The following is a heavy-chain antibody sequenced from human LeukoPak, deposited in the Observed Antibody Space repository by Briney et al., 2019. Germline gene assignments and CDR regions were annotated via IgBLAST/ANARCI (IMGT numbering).Heavy chain of an antibody. D-gene: IGHD2-21*02. J-gene: IGHJ4*02. V-gene: IGHV3-33*01. Sequence: GGSLRLSCSASGFTFSNHGMHWVRQAPGKGPEWVALILYDGSNKYYGDSVKGRFTFSRDNSKNTVYLQMNSLRAEDTGVYYCARDRLEAVTDDDYFDYWGQGTLVTVSS. CDR1: GFTFSNHG. CDR2: ILYDGSNK. CDR3: ARDRLEAVTDDDYFDY.